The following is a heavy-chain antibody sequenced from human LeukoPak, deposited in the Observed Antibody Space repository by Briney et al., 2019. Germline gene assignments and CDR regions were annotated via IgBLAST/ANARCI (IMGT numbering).Heavy chain of an antibody. Sequence: SETLSLTCTLSGGSISTYYWSWIRQPPGKGLEWIGYIYHSGGTNYNPSLKGRVSISVDTSKNQFSLKLSSVTAADTAVYYCARGGGYASPIGYWGQGALVTVSS. J-gene: IGHJ4*02. CDR3: ARGGGYASPIGY. CDR1: GGSISTYY. D-gene: IGHD5-12*01. V-gene: IGHV4-59*01. CDR2: IYHSGGT.